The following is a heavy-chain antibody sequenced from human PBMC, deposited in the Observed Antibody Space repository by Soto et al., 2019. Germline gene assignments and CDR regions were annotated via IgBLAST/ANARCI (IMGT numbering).Heavy chain of an antibody. J-gene: IGHJ3*02. Sequence: SETLSLTCTVSGGSISSYYWSWIRQPPGKGLEWIGYIYYSGSTNYNPSLKSRVTISVDTSKNQFSLKLSSVTAADTAVYYCARQPPYLNWNYDHNAFDIWGQGTMVTVSS. D-gene: IGHD1-7*01. CDR1: GGSISSYY. CDR3: ARQPPYLNWNYDHNAFDI. V-gene: IGHV4-59*08. CDR2: IYYSGST.